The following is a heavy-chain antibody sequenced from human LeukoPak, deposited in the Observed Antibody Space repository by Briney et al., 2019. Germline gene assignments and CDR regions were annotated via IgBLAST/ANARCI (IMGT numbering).Heavy chain of an antibody. V-gene: IGHV3-30*18. CDR1: GFTFSSYW. Sequence: GGSLRLSCAASGFTFSSYWMNWVRQAPGKGLEWVAVISYDGSNKYYADSVKGRFTISRDNSKNTLYLQMDSLRAEDTAVYYCAKDLYSSVLRYFDYWGQGTLVTVSS. CDR3: AKDLYSSVLRYFDY. J-gene: IGHJ4*02. CDR2: ISYDGSNK. D-gene: IGHD6-19*01.